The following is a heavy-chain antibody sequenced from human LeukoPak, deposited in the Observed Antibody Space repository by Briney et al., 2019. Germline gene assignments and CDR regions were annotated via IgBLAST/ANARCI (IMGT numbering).Heavy chain of an antibody. CDR2: IYHSGST. V-gene: IGHV4-38-2*01. CDR3: ARQTIAAGGY. Sequence: SETLSLTCAVSGYSISSGYYWGWIRQPPGKGLEWIGSIYHSGSTYYNPSLKSRVTISVDTSKNQFSLKLSSVTAADTAVYYCARQTIAAGGYWGQGTLVTVSS. CDR1: GYSISSGYY. D-gene: IGHD6-13*01. J-gene: IGHJ4*02.